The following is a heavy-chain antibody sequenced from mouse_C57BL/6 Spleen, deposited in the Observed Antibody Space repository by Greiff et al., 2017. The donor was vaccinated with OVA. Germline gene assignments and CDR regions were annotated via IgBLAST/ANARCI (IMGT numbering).Heavy chain of an antibody. CDR1: GYTFTSYW. CDR2: IYPGSGST. Sequence: QVQLQQPGAELVKPGASVKMSCKASGYTFTSYWITWVKQRPGQGLEWIGDIYPGSGSTNYNEKLKSKATLTVDTSSSTAYMQLSSLTSEDSAVYYCARGWYDYDGYAMDYWGQGTSVTVSS. V-gene: IGHV1-55*01. J-gene: IGHJ4*01. D-gene: IGHD2-4*01. CDR3: ARGWYDYDGYAMDY.